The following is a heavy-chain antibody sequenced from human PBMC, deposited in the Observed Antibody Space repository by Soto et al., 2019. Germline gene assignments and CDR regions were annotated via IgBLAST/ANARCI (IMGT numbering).Heavy chain of an antibody. D-gene: IGHD2-2*01. V-gene: IGHV1-69*13. Sequence: GASVKVSCKASGGTFSSYAISWVRQAPGQGLEWMGGIIPIFGTENYAQKFQGRVTITADESTSTGYMELSSLRSEDTAVYYCARGWYCSSTSCSFFDYWGQGTLVTVSS. J-gene: IGHJ4*02. CDR2: IIPIFGTE. CDR1: GGTFSSYA. CDR3: ARGWYCSSTSCSFFDY.